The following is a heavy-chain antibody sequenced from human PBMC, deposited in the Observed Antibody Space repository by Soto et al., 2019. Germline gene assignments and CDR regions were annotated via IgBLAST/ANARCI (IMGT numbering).Heavy chain of an antibody. CDR1: GGSFSGYY. D-gene: IGHD6-13*01. V-gene: IGHV4-34*01. Sequence: QVQLQQWGTGLLKPSETLSLTCAVYGGSFSGYYWSWIRQPPGKGLEWIGEINHSGSTNYNPSLKSRVTISVDTSKNQFSLKLSSVTAADTAVYYCARGPREIAAAGTTEYYFDYWGQGTLVTVSS. J-gene: IGHJ4*02. CDR3: ARGPREIAAAGTTEYYFDY. CDR2: INHSGST.